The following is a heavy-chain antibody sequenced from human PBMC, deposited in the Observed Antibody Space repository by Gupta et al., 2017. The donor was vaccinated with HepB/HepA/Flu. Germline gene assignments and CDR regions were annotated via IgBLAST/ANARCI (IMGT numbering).Heavy chain of an antibody. J-gene: IGHJ6*03. V-gene: IGHV4-4*07. CDR1: GGSINDYY. CDR3: TRGIVGPLSLGYHYFQMDV. Sequence: GLVKPSATLSLSCSVSGGSINDYYWTWIRQPAGKGLEWIGRMFSSGDSRYNPSLQSRVTMSLDTSKKQFSLKLNSVTAADTAVYYCTRGIVGPLSLGYHYFQMDVWGKGAAVTVSS. CDR2: MFSSGDS. D-gene: IGHD2-15*01.